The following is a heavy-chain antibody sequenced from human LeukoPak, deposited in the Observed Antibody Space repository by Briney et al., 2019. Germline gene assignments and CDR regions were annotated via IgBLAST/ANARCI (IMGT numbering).Heavy chain of an antibody. J-gene: IGHJ5*02. CDR2: IYYSGST. CDR1: GGSISSYY. Sequence: SETLSLTCTVSGGSISSYYWSWIRQPPGKGLEWIGYIYYSGSTNYNPSLKSRVTISVDTSKNQFSLKLSSVTAADTAVYYCARGLAAAYRFDPWGQGTLVTVSS. D-gene: IGHD6-13*01. CDR3: ARGLAAAYRFDP. V-gene: IGHV4-59*01.